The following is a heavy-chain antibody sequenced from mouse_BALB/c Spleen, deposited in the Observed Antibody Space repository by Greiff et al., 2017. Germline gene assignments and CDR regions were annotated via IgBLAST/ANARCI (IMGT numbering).Heavy chain of an antibody. CDR3: ARLSPYGNYGDY. Sequence: VQRVESGPGLVAPSQSLSITCTVSGISLTSYGVHWVRQPPGKGLEWLGVIWAGGSTNYNSALMSRLSISKDSSKSQVFLKMNSLQTDDTAMYYCARLSPYGNYGDYWGQGTSVTVSS. CDR1: GISLTSYG. D-gene: IGHD2-10*02. J-gene: IGHJ4*01. V-gene: IGHV2-9*02. CDR2: IWAGGST.